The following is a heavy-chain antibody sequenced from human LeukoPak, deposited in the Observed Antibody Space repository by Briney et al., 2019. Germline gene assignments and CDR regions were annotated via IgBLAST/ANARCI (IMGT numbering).Heavy chain of an antibody. J-gene: IGHJ4*02. CDR2: INQDGSEK. V-gene: IGHV3-7*05. D-gene: IGHD3-22*01. CDR1: GLTLSNYW. CDR3: ARDSRGYPY. Sequence: GGSLSLSCAASGLTLSNYWMTWVRQAPGKGLEWVANINQDGSEKNYVHSVKGRFTISRDNAKNSLYLEMNSLRAEDMGVYYCARDSRGYPYWGEGTLVTVSS.